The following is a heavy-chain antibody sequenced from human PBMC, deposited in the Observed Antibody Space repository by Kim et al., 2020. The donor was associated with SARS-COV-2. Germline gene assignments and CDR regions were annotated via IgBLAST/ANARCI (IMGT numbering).Heavy chain of an antibody. V-gene: IGHV4-59*01. Sequence: NPSIKSRVTISVDTSKNQYSLKLGSVNAADTAVYYCARVLGTTPTTFDYWGQGTLVTVSA. D-gene: IGHD4-17*01. CDR3: ARVLGTTPTTFDY. J-gene: IGHJ4*02.